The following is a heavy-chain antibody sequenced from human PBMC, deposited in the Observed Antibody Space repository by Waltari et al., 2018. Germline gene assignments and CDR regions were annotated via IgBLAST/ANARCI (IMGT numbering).Heavy chain of an antibody. D-gene: IGHD3-22*01. J-gene: IGHJ4*02. CDR2: INHSGRT. CDR3: ARGHFTYYYDSSGYYYLY. V-gene: IGHV4-34*01. CDR1: GGSFSGYY. Sequence: QVQLQESGPGLVKPSETLSLTCAVYGGSFSGYYWSWIRQPPGKGLEWIGEINHSGRTTYNPSLKRRVTISVDTSKNQFSLKLSSVTAADTAVYYCARGHFTYYYDSSGYYYLYWGQGTLVTVSS.